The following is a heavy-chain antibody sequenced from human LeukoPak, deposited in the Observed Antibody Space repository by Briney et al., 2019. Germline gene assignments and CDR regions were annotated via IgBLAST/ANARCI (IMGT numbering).Heavy chain of an antibody. CDR2: IYYSGST. D-gene: IGHD1-26*01. V-gene: IGHV4-59*01. J-gene: IGHJ4*02. Sequence: SETLSLTCTVSGGSISSYFWSWIRQPPGKGLEWIGYIYYSGSTNYNPSLKSRVTISVDTSKNQFSQKLSSVTAADTAVYYCARSNSGSYWYYFDYWGQGTLVTVSS. CDR1: GGSISSYF. CDR3: ARSNSGSYWYYFDY.